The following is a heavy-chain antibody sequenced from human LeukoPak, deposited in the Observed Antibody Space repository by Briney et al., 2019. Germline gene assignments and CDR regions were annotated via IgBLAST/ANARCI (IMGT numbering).Heavy chain of an antibody. CDR1: GGSISSSSYC. D-gene: IGHD2-2*02. CDR3: ARDGKYCSITSCYTGFDY. Sequence: SETLSLTCTVSGGSISSSSYCWGWIRQPPGKGLEWIGSIYYSGSTYYNPSLKSRVTISVDTSKNQFSLKLSSVTAADTAVYYCARDGKYCSITSCYTGFDYWGQGTLVTVSS. CDR2: IYYSGST. J-gene: IGHJ4*02. V-gene: IGHV4-39*07.